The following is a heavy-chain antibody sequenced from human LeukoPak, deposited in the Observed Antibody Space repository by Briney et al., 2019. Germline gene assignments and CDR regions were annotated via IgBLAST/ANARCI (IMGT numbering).Heavy chain of an antibody. V-gene: IGHV3-23*01. D-gene: IGHD2-15*01. CDR1: GITLSNYG. J-gene: IGHJ4*02. Sequence: GGSLRLSCTVSGITLSNYGMSWVHQAPGKGLEWVAGISDSGGRTNYADSVKGRFTLSRDNPKNTLYLQMNSLRAEDTAAYFCAKRGVVIRVILVGFHKEAYYFDSWGQGALVTVSS. CDR3: AKRGVVIRVILVGFHKEAYYFDS. CDR2: ISDSGGRT.